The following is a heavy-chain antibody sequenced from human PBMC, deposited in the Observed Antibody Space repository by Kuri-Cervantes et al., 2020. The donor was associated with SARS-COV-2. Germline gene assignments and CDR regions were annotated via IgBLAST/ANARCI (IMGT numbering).Heavy chain of an antibody. CDR3: TRVRGSYYGDYYYGMDV. J-gene: IGHJ6*02. CDR2: IRSKANSYAT. D-gene: IGHD1-26*01. Sequence: GESLKISCAASGFTFSGSAMHWVRQASGKGLEWVGRIRSKANSYATAYAASVKGRFTISRDDSKNTAYLQMNSLKTEDTAVYYCTRVRGSYYGDYYYGMDVWGQGTTGTVSS. V-gene: IGHV3-73*01. CDR1: GFTFSGSA.